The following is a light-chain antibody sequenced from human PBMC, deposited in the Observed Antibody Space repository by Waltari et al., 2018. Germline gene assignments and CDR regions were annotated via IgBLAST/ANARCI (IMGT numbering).Light chain of an antibody. CDR3: QQYYTTPLT. Sequence: DIVMTQSPASLAVSLGGRTTIHCKSSQSDLYSSNIRKYLTWYQQKPGQPPRLLIYWASIRDSGVPDRFSGSGSGTDFTLTISSLQADDVAVYYCQQYYTTPLTFCGGTKVEIK. CDR1: QSDLYSSNIRKY. J-gene: IGKJ4*01. CDR2: WAS. V-gene: IGKV4-1*01.